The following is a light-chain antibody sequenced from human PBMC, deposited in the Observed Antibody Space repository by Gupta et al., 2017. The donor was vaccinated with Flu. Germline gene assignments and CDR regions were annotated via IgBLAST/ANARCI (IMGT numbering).Light chain of an antibody. CDR2: KDS. V-gene: IGLV3-25*03. CDR1: VFPKQY. J-gene: IGLJ2*01. Sequence: SYELTQPPSVSVSPGQTARITCSGDVFPKQYAYWYQQKPAQAPVLVIYKDSERPSGIPVRFSGSSSGTTATLAISGVQAADEADYYCQSADSSGTHVVFGGGTKLTVL. CDR3: QSADSSGTHVV.